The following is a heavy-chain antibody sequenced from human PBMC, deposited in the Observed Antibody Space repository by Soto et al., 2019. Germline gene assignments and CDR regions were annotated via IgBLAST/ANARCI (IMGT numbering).Heavy chain of an antibody. CDR3: ARGSSGDKGDF. CDR2: IDNGGST. D-gene: IGHD7-27*01. Sequence: QVQLQESGPILVKPSQTLSLTCTVSGGSISSVYDCWSWILQSPDNGLEWIGHIDNGGSTYNNPSLPSRGTIPEDTSQNQLARQLRSVAAADTAVYYCARGSSGDKGDFWGQGTLVTVSS. J-gene: IGHJ4*02. V-gene: IGHV4-30-4*01. CDR1: GGSISSVYDC.